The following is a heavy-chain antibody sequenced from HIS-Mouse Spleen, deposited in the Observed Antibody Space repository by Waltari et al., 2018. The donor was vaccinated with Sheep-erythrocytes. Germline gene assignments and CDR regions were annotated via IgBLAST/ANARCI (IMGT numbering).Heavy chain of an antibody. J-gene: IGHJ4*02. D-gene: IGHD7-27*01. CDR2: IYYRGSS. CDR1: GGSISSGGYY. V-gene: IGHV4-31*03. CDR3: ARDPLTGADY. Sequence: QVQLQESGPGLVKPSQTLSLTCTVSGGSISSGGYYWGWIRQHPGKGQEWIGYIYYRGSSYFSRSVKSRVTISVDPYKNQFALKLTSVTAADTAVYYCARDPLTGADYWGQGTLVTVSS.